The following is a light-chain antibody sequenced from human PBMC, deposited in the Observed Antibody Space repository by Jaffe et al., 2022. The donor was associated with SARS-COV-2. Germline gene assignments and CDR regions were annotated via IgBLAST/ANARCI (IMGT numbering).Light chain of an antibody. CDR2: LGS. Sequence: DIVMTQSPLSLPVTPGEPASISCRSSQSLLHSTGYNYLDWYLQKPGQSPQLLIYLGSNRASGVPDRFSGGGSGTDFTLKISRVEAEDVGVYYCMQALQTPFTFGPGTKVDIK. V-gene: IGKV2-28*01. J-gene: IGKJ3*01. CDR3: MQALQTPFT. CDR1: QSLLHSTGYNY.